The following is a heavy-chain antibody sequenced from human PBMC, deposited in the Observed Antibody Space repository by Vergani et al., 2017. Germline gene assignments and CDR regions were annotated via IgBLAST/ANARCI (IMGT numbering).Heavy chain of an antibody. V-gene: IGHV3-9*01. CDR1: GFTFDDYA. CDR3: AKVAYSSSSLYYYYYMDV. Sequence: EVQLVESGGGLVQPGRSLRLSCAASGFTFDDYAMHWVRQAPGKGLEWVSGISWNSGSIGYADSVKGRFTISRDNAKNSLYLQMNSLRAEDTALYYCAKVAYSSSSLYYYYYMDVWDKGTTVTVSS. D-gene: IGHD6-6*01. CDR2: ISWNSGSI. J-gene: IGHJ6*03.